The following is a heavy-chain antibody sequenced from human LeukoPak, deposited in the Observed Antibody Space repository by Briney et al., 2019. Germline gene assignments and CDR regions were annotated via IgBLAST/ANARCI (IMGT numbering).Heavy chain of an antibody. D-gene: IGHD3-3*01. CDR3: ARAGFGVVTNWFDP. CDR2: ISSSSSYI. V-gene: IGHV3-21*01. CDR1: GFTFSSYS. Sequence: GGSLRLSCAASGFTFSSYSMNWVRQAPGKGLEWVSSISSSSSYIYYADSVKGRFTISRDNAKNSLYLQMNSLRAEDTAVYYCARAGFGVVTNWFDPWGQGTLVTVSS. J-gene: IGHJ5*02.